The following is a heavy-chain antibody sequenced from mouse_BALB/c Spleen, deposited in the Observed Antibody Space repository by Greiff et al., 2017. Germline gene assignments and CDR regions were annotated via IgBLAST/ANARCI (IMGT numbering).Heavy chain of an antibody. Sequence: VQLQQSGAELVKPGASVKLSCTASGFTFTSYWMHRVKQRPGQGFEWIGEINPSNGGTNYNEKVKRKATLTVDKYSSTAYMQLSSLTSEDSAFYYCTIKTTAGDAMDYWGQGTSVTVSS. J-gene: IGHJ4*01. V-gene: IGHV1S16*01. CDR1: GFTFTSYW. D-gene: IGHD1-2*01. CDR3: TIKTTAGDAMDY. CDR2: INPSNGGT.